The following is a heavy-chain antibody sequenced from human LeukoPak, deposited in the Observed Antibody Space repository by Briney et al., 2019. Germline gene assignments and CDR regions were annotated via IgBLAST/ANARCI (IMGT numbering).Heavy chain of an antibody. CDR3: ARKAAAGIPPLYNWFDP. CDR1: GGSITNYY. CDR2: IYYTGST. D-gene: IGHD6-13*01. J-gene: IGHJ5*02. V-gene: IGHV4-59*01. Sequence: SETLSLTCTVSGGSITNYYWSWIRQPPGKGLEWIGYIYYTGSTNYNPSLRSRVSISVEKSKNHLSLKLPSVTPADTAVYYCARKAAAGIPPLYNWFDPWGQGTLVTVSA.